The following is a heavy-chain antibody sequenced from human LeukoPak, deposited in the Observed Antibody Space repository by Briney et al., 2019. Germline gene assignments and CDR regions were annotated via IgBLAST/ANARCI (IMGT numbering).Heavy chain of an antibody. D-gene: IGHD1-14*01. J-gene: IGHJ3*02. CDR1: GFTVSNNY. CDR2: TYSDGNT. Sequence: PGGSLRLSCAASGFTVSNNYMSWVRQAPGKWLECVSITYSDGNTNYAVSVKGRFTISRDTSQNTLSLQMNSLRAEDTAVYYCVRKNQDFNAAFDIWGQGTVVTVSS. V-gene: IGHV3-53*01. CDR3: VRKNQDFNAAFDI.